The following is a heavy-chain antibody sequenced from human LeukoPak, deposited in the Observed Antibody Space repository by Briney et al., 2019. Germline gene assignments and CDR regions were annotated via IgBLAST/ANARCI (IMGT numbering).Heavy chain of an antibody. D-gene: IGHD3-9*01. CDR1: GGSISSSSYY. CDR3: AALRYFDWFERPNWFDP. J-gene: IGHJ5*02. Sequence: SETLSLTCTVSGGSISSSSYYWGWIRQPPGKGLEWIGSIYYSGSTYYNPSLKSRVTISVDTSKNQFSLKPSSVTAADTAVYYCAALRYFDWFERPNWFDPWGQGTLVTVSS. CDR2: IYYSGST. V-gene: IGHV4-39*01.